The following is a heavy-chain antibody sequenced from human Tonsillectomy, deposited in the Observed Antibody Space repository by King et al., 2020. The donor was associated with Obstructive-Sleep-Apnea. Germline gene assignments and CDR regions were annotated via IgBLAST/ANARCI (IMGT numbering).Heavy chain of an antibody. D-gene: IGHD2-2*01. CDR2: ISSDGSHK. CDR1: GFTFSSYA. Sequence: VQLVESGGGVVQPGRSLRLSCAASGFTFSSYAMHWVRQAPGKGLEWVAVISSDGSHKYYADSVKGRFTCSRDNSKNTLYLQMNSLRAEDTAVYYCASPYCSGTSCYLSFYGMDVWGQGTTVTVSS. CDR3: ASPYCSGTSCYLSFYGMDV. V-gene: IGHV3-30*04. J-gene: IGHJ6*02.